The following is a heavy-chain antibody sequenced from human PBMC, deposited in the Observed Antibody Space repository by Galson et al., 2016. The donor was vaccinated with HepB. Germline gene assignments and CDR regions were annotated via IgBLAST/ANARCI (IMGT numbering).Heavy chain of an antibody. J-gene: IGHJ6*04. D-gene: IGHD3-10*01. V-gene: IGHV3-9*01. Sequence: CAASGFSFDEYPMHWVRQVPGKGLEWVSGISRGGDRTGYADSVKGRFPIPRDNAKRSLYLQMDSLRAEDTALYYCVKDEGRDRLLWFLGPYHYGMDVWGNGTTVTVSS. CDR1: GFSFDEYP. CDR3: VKDEGRDRLLWFLGPYHYGMDV. CDR2: ISRGGDRT.